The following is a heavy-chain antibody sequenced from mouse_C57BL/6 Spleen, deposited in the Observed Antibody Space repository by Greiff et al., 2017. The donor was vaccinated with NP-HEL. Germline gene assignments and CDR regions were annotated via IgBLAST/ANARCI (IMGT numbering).Heavy chain of an antibody. J-gene: IGHJ2*01. CDR1: GFTFSDYY. V-gene: IGHV5-16*02. CDR3: ARRSVRTGGYFDY. CDR2: INYDGSST. D-gene: IGHD4-1*01. Sequence: EVKLVESEGGLVQPGSSMKLSCTASGFTFSDYYMAWVRQVPEKGLEWVANINYDGSSTYYLDSLKSRFIISRDNAKNILYLQMSSLKSEDTATYYCARRSVRTGGYFDYWGQGTTLTVSS.